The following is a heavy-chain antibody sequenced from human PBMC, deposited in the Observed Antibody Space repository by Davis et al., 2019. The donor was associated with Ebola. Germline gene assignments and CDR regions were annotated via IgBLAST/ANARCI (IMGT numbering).Heavy chain of an antibody. Sequence: GESLKISCAASGFTFASYAMSWVRQAPGKGLEWVSGISGSGDSTYSADSVRGRFTVSRDKSKNTLYLQMNSLRAEDTAVYYCARYYGDRTSYYYGMDVWGQGTTVTVSS. CDR2: ISGSGDST. J-gene: IGHJ6*02. D-gene: IGHD4-17*01. V-gene: IGHV3-23*01. CDR3: ARYYGDRTSYYYGMDV. CDR1: GFTFASYA.